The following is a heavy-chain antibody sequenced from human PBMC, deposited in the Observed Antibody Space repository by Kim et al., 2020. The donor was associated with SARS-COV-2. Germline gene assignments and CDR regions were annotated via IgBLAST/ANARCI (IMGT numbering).Heavy chain of an antibody. D-gene: IGHD3-10*01. Sequence: GGSLRLSCAASGFTFRTYAMGWVRQAPGKGLQWVSAIGSSGDSTHYMASLKGRFTISRDNSKNTLYLQMNSLRVEDTAVYFCAIVGVLLWYRESTDFFDFWGQGALVTVSS. V-gene: IGHV3-23*05. CDR1: GFTFRTYA. CDR3: AIVGVLLWYRESTDFFDF. CDR2: IGSSGDST. J-gene: IGHJ4*02.